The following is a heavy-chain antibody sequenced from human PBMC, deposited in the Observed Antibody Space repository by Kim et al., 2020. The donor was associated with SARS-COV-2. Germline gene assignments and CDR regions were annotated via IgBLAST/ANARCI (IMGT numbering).Heavy chain of an antibody. CDR3: ARDRRGTYYFDY. J-gene: IGHJ4*02. Sequence: ASVKVSCKASGYTFTSYAMHWVRQAPGQRLEWMGWINAGNGNTKYSQKFQGRVTITRDTSASTAYMELSSLRSEDTAVYYCARDRRGTYYFDYWGQGTLVTVSS. CDR1: GYTFTSYA. CDR2: INAGNGNT. D-gene: IGHD1-7*01. V-gene: IGHV1-3*01.